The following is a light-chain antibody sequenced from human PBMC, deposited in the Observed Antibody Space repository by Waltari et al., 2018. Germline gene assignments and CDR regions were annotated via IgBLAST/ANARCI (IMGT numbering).Light chain of an antibody. V-gene: IGKV2-30*02. CDR3: MQGTHWPRT. CDR1: QIPGHSDGNTY. Sequence: DVVMTQSPLSLPVTLGQPASISCRSSQIPGHSDGNTYVNWFQQGPGQSPRRLIYKVSNRDSGVPGRFSGGGSGTDFTLKISRVEAEDVGVYYCMQGTHWPRTFGQGTKVEIK. J-gene: IGKJ1*01. CDR2: KVS.